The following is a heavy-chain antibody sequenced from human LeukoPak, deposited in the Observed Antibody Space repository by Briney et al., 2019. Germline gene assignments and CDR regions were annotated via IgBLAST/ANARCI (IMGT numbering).Heavy chain of an antibody. J-gene: IGHJ3*02. V-gene: IGHV3-43*02. CDR2: ISGEGGST. D-gene: IGHD3-9*01. CDR3: AKNPPHLRYFDWLFTPDAFDI. CDR1: GFTFDDYA. Sequence: PGGSLRLSCAASGFTFDDYAMPWVRQAPGKGLEWVSPISGEGGSTYYAASVKGRFTISRDNSKNSLYLQMNCLRTEDTALYYRAKNPPHLRYFDWLFTPDAFDIWGQGTMVTVSS.